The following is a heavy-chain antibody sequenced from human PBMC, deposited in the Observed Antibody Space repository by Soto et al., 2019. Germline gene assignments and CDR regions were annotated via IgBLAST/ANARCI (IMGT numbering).Heavy chain of an antibody. CDR1: GASTNTGDYY. CDR3: ARGPSADKVDY. Sequence: SETLSLTCTVSGASTNTGDYYWGWIRQPPDKGLEWIGHIYDGGSTYSNPSLGSRVIISVDTSKTQFSLNLRSVSAADTGVYYCARGPSADKVDYWGQGIQVTVS. V-gene: IGHV4-30-4*01. J-gene: IGHJ4*02. CDR2: IYDGGST.